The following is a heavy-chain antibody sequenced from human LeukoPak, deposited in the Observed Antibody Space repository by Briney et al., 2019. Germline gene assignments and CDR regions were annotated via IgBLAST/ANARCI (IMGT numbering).Heavy chain of an antibody. Sequence: SETLSLTCAVYGGSFSGHYWSWIRQPPGKGLEWIGEINHSGSTNYNPSLKGRVTISVDTSKNQFSLKLSFVTAADTAVYYCARATKDCSSTSCYTVDYYYYMDVWGKGTTVTVSS. V-gene: IGHV4-34*01. CDR1: GGSFSGHY. CDR2: INHSGST. CDR3: ARATKDCSSTSCYTVDYYYYMDV. J-gene: IGHJ6*03. D-gene: IGHD2-2*02.